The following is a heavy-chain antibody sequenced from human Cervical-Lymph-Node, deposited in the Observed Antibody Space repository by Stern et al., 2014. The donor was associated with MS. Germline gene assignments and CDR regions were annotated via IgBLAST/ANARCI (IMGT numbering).Heavy chain of an antibody. Sequence: VQLVQSGAEVKKPGSSMNVSCKTSGGTFSSSYAITWLRQAPGQGLERMGRIIPILGLANYAQKFQDRVTITADTSTSTTYMQLSSLRSEDTAVYYCARGVVSNRAAATLHNLFDPWGQGTLVTVSS. CDR3: ARGVVSNRAAATLHNLFDP. D-gene: IGHD2-15*01. CDR2: IIPILGLA. CDR1: GGTFSSSYA. J-gene: IGHJ5*02. V-gene: IGHV1-69*09.